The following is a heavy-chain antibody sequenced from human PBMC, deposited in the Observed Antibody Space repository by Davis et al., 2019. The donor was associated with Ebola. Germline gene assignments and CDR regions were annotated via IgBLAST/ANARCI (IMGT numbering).Heavy chain of an antibody. CDR3: ARDHHIAVAGAPGY. CDR2: ISAYNGNT. CDR1: GGTFSNYA. J-gene: IGHJ4*02. Sequence: AASVKVSCKASGGTFSNYAFSWVRQAPGQGLEWMGWISAYNGNTNYAQKLQGRVTMTTDTSTSTAYMELRSLRSDDTAVYYCARDHHIAVAGAPGYWGQGTLVTVSS. D-gene: IGHD6-19*01. V-gene: IGHV1-18*01.